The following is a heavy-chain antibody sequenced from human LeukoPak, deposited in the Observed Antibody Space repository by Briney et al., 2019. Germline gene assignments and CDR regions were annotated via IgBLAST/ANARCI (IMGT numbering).Heavy chain of an antibody. CDR2: ISSSGSDI. J-gene: IGHJ4*02. Sequence: GGSLRLSCAASGFTFSSYWMSWVRQAPGKGLEWVSYISSSGSDIYYADFVKGRFTISRDNAKNSLYLHMNSLRAEDTAVYYCARDYGSSSPFDYWGQGTLVTVSS. D-gene: IGHD4-23*01. CDR1: GFTFSSYW. CDR3: ARDYGSSSPFDY. V-gene: IGHV3-21*05.